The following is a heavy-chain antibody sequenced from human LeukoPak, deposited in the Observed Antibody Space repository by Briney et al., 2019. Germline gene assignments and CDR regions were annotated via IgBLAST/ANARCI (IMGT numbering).Heavy chain of an antibody. V-gene: IGHV1-18*01. D-gene: IGHD1-1*01. CDR2: VSAYNGNT. CDR1: GYTFTSYG. J-gene: IGHJ4*02. CDR3: ATRYNWNELID. Sequence: ASVKVSCKASGYTFTSYGISWVRQAPGQGLEWMGWVSAYNGNTNYAQKLQGRVTMTTDTSTSTAYMELSSLRSEDTAVYYCATRYNWNELIDWGQGTLVTVSS.